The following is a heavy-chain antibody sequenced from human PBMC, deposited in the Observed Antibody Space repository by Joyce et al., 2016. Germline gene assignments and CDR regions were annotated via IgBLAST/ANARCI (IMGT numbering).Heavy chain of an antibody. CDR3: AKEATPKASSYFDY. CDR2: ISHDGSVT. J-gene: IGHJ4*02. D-gene: IGHD5-12*01. Sequence: QVQLVESGGGVVQPGRSLRLSCVASGFPFSSYCMRWVRQAPGEVPWWVAVISHDGSVTFSANSVKGRFTIFRDNSKNTLYLQMNSLRVEDTAVYHCAKEATPKASSYFDYWGQGSLVTVSP. CDR1: GFPFSSYC. V-gene: IGHV3-30*18.